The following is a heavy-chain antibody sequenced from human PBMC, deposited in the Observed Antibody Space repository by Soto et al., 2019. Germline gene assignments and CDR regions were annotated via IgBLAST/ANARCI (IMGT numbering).Heavy chain of an antibody. CDR2: IVPMLGTP. V-gene: IGHV1-69*13. J-gene: IGHJ6*02. Sequence: ASVKVSCKASGGTFDNFIMNWVRQTPGRGLEWMGGIVPMLGTPTYAEKFKGRVTISATGSTSTMYMEVTSLRSEDTAIYYCARNRTYSYSLSQYSGMDVWGQGTTVTVSS. D-gene: IGHD5-18*01. CDR1: GGTFDNFI. CDR3: ARNRTYSYSLSQYSGMDV.